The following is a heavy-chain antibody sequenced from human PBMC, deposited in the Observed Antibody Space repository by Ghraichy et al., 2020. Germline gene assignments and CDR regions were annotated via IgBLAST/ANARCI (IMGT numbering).Heavy chain of an antibody. CDR3: ARHQSRGAPPRAIDY. D-gene: IGHD1-26*01. CDR2: IYYSGST. V-gene: IGHV4-39*07. J-gene: IGHJ4*02. CDR1: GGSISSSSYY. Sequence: SETLSLTCTVSGGSISSSSYYWGWIRQPPGKGLEWIGSIYYSGSTYYNPSLKSRVTISVDTSKNQFSLKLSSVTAADTAVYYCARHQSRGAPPRAIDYWGQGTLVTVSS.